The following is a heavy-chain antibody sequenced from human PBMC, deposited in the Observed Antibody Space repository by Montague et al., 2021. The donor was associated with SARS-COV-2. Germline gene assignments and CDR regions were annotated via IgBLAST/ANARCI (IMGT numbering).Heavy chain of an antibody. CDR1: GFTFSSYT. CDR3: ARDGREGLLWFGELLFGWFDP. V-gene: IGHV3-30*04. J-gene: IGHJ5*02. Sequence: SLRLSCAASGFTFSSYTMHWVRQAPGKGLEWVAVISYDGSNKYYADSVKGRFTISRDNSKNTLYLQMNSLRAEDTAVCYCARDGREGLLWFGELLFGWFDPWGQGTLVTVSS. D-gene: IGHD3-10*01. CDR2: ISYDGSNK.